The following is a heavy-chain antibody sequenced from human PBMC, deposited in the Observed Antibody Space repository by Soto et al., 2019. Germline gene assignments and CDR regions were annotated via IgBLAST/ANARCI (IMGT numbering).Heavy chain of an antibody. CDR3: ATDLGYGRRYSYGRTNDY. CDR1: GVTFSSYA. J-gene: IGHJ4*02. Sequence: SVKVSCKASGVTFSSYAISWVRQAPGQGLEWMGGIIPVFATTNYAQRFQGKVTIIADESTSTVYMDLSSLRSEDTAVYYCATDLGYGRRYSYGRTNDYWGQGTLVTVSS. CDR2: IIPVFATT. D-gene: IGHD5-18*01. V-gene: IGHV1-69*13.